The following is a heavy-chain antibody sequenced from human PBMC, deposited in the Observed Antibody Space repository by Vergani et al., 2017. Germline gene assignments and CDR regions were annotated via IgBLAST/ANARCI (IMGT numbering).Heavy chain of an antibody. V-gene: IGHV4-61*02. CDR1: GESITRHSYY. Sequence: QVQLLESGPGLVKPSQTLSLTCSVSGESITRHSYYWTWIRQPAGKPLEWVGHIYVDGSTNYNPSLKSRVSISLDTSKNQLSLRLTSVTAADTAVYYCARNPIAARPSHNWFDPWGQGTLVTVSS. CDR2: IYVDGST. D-gene: IGHD6-6*01. CDR3: ARNPIAARPSHNWFDP. J-gene: IGHJ5*02.